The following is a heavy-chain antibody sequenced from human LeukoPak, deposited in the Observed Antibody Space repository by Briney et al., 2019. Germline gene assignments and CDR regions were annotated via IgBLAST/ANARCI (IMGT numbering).Heavy chain of an antibody. Sequence: PSETLSLTCAVYGVSFSGYYWSWIRQPPGKGLEWIGEINHSGNTNYNPSLKSRVTISLDTSKNQFSLKLSSVTAADTAVYYCARAGSSGSLIDYWGQGTLVTVSS. CDR2: INHSGNT. J-gene: IGHJ4*02. V-gene: IGHV4-34*01. CDR1: GVSFSGYY. CDR3: ARAGSSGSLIDY. D-gene: IGHD3-22*01.